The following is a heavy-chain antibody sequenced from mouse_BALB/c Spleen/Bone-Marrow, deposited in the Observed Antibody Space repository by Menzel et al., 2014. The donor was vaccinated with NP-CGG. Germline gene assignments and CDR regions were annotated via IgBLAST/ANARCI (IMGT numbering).Heavy chain of an antibody. CDR1: GYTFSSYW. Sequence: QVQLQQSGAELMKPGASMKISCKATGYTFSSYWIEWVMQRPGHGLEWIGEILPGSGSTNYNERFKGKATFTADTSSNTAYMQHSSLTSEDSAVYYCARAYYVNYDAMDYWGQGTSVTVSS. D-gene: IGHD2-10*01. V-gene: IGHV1-9*01. CDR3: ARAYYVNYDAMDY. J-gene: IGHJ4*01. CDR2: ILPGSGST.